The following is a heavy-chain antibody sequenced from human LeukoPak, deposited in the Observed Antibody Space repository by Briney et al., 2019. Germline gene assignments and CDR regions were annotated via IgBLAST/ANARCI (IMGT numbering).Heavy chain of an antibody. D-gene: IGHD5-18*01. Sequence: GGSLRLSCAASGFTFGSYGLNWVRQAPGKGLEWVSYISSSSSSVYYADSVKGRFTISRDNAKNSLYLQMNSLRAEDTAVYYCSKSGYSYMDVWGKGTTVTVSS. CDR2: ISSSSSSV. CDR1: GFTFGSYG. CDR3: SKSGYSYMDV. J-gene: IGHJ6*03. V-gene: IGHV3-48*04.